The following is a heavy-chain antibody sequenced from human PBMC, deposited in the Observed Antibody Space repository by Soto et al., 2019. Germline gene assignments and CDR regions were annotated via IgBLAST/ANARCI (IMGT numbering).Heavy chain of an antibody. J-gene: IGHJ5*02. CDR3: ARGGQVNDFWSGYYTYWFAP. CDR2: INHSGST. D-gene: IGHD3-3*01. V-gene: IGHV4-34*01. Sequence: PSETLSLTWAVYAGSFSGYYWSWTRQPPGKGLEWIGEINHSGSTNYNPSLKSRVTISVDTSKNQFSLKLSSVTAADTAVYYCARGGQVNDFWSGYYTYWFAPWGQRTPVT. CDR1: AGSFSGYY.